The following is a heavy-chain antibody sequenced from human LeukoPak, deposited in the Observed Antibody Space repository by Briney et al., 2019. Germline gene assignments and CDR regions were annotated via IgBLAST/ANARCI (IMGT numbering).Heavy chain of an antibody. Sequence: PSQTLSLTCTVSGGSISSGSYYWSWIRQPAGKGLEWIGRIYTSGSTNYNPSLKSRVTISVDTSKNQFSLKLSSVTAADTAVYYCARGTAILPRGGYYYYYMDVWGKGTTVTVSS. J-gene: IGHJ6*03. CDR2: IYTSGST. CDR3: ARGTAILPRGGYYYYYMDV. V-gene: IGHV4-61*02. D-gene: IGHD5-18*01. CDR1: GGSISSGSYY.